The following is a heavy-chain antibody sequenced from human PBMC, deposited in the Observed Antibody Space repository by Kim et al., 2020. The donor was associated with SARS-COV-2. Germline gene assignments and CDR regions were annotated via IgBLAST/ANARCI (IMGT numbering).Heavy chain of an antibody. CDR2: IDPSDGST. CDR1: GYTFTSHY. J-gene: IGHJ5*02. CDR3: ARDGAAGIDL. V-gene: IGHV1-46*01. D-gene: IGHD3-10*01. Sequence: ASVKVSCKPSGYTFTSHYIHWVRQAPGQGLEWIGKIDPSDGSTNFAQKFQGRVTVARDTSTDTVYMDLNSLTSVDTAVYYCARDGAAGIDLWGQGTLVIV.